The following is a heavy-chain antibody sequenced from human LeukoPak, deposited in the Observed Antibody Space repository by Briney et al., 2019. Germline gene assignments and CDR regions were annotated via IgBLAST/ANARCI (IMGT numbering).Heavy chain of an antibody. D-gene: IGHD3-22*01. V-gene: IGHV1-24*01. CDR2: FDPESAKT. Sequence: ASVKVSCKLSGNTLTEFSIHWVRQAPGKGLEWMGGFDPESAKTIYAQNFQGRLTMTENTSTDTAYMELSSLRSEDTAVYYCATDTAPKMPMIVVVHAFDIWGQGTMVTVSS. J-gene: IGHJ3*02. CDR1: GNTLTEFS. CDR3: ATDTAPKMPMIVVVHAFDI.